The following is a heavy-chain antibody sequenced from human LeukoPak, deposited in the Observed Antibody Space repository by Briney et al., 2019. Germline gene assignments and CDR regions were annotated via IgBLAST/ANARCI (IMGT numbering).Heavy chain of an antibody. CDR2: MYYSGRT. V-gene: IGHV4-39*07. J-gene: IGHJ5*02. D-gene: IGHD2-2*01. Sequence: SETLSLTCTVSGGSISSSSYYWGWIRQTPGKGLEWIGSMYYSGRTDYNPSLKSRVTISVDTSENQFSLKLSSVTAADTAVYYCARDQLPSGNWFDPWGQGTLVTVSS. CDR3: ARDQLPSGNWFDP. CDR1: GGSISSSSYY.